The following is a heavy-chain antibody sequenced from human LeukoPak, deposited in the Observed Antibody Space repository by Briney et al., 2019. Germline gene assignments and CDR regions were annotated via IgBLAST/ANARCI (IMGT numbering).Heavy chain of an antibody. V-gene: IGHV3-23*01. Sequence: GSLRLSCAASGFTFSSYAMSWVRQAPGKGLEWVSAISGSGGSTYYADSVKGRFTISRDNTKNTLYLQMNSLRAEDTAVYYCAKTAWYYDILTGYYIYWGQGTLVTVSS. CDR1: GFTFSSYA. D-gene: IGHD3-9*01. CDR3: AKTAWYYDILTGYYIY. J-gene: IGHJ4*02. CDR2: ISGSGGST.